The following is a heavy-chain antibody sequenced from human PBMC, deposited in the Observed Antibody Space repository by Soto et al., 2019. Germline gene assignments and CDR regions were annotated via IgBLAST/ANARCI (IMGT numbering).Heavy chain of an antibody. Sequence: GESVKIPCKGSGYCFTTFCLSWVRQMPGKGLEWMGRIDPSDSYTNYSPSFQGHVTISADKSISTAYLQWSSLKASDTAMYYCASYCSGGSCYYYYGMDVWGKGTTVTVSS. CDR3: ASYCSGGSCYYYYGMDV. D-gene: IGHD2-15*01. CDR1: GYCFTTFC. CDR2: IDPSDSYT. J-gene: IGHJ6*04. V-gene: IGHV5-10-1*01.